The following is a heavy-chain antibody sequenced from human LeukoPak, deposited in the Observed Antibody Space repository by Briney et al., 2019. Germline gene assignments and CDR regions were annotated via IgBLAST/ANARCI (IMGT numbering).Heavy chain of an antibody. CDR3: ARSGGTRQFDY. CDR2: ISSSSSYI. D-gene: IGHD2-15*01. V-gene: IGHV3-21*01. Sequence: GGSLRLSCAASGLSFSGYAMEWVRQAPGKGLEWVSSISSSSSYIYYADSVKGRFTISRDNAKNSLYLQMNSLRAEDTAVYYCARSGGTRQFDYWGQGTLVTVSS. CDR1: GLSFSGYA. J-gene: IGHJ4*02.